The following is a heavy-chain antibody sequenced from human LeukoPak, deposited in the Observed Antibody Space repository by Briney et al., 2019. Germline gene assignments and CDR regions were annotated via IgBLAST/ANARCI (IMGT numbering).Heavy chain of an antibody. Sequence: GASVKVSCKTSEYTFTAYYIHWVRQAPGQGLEWMAWIKPKNGDTHYAQKFQGRVTMTRDTSLSTAYMELSRLRSDDTAVYYCARATGYYEYESFYFDPWGQGTLVTVSS. J-gene: IGHJ5*02. CDR3: ARATGYYEYESFYFDP. CDR2: IKPKNGDT. CDR1: EYTFTAYY. V-gene: IGHV1-2*02. D-gene: IGHD3-9*01.